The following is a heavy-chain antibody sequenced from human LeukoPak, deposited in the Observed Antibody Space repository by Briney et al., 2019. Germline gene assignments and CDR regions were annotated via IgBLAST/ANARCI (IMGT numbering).Heavy chain of an antibody. CDR1: GFTVSSNC. Sequence: PGGSLRLSCAASGFTVSSNCMSWVRQAPGKGLEWVSVIYSGGSTYYADSVKGRFTISRDNSKNTLYLQMNSLRAEDTAVYYCARVCGGDCFDAFDIWGQGTMVTVSS. CDR2: IYSGGST. J-gene: IGHJ3*02. CDR3: ARVCGGDCFDAFDI. V-gene: IGHV3-66*02. D-gene: IGHD2-21*02.